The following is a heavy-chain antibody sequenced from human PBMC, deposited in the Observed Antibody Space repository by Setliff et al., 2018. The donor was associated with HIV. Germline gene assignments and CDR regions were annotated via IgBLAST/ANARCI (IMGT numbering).Heavy chain of an antibody. CDR2: INPHTGST. Sequence: GASVKVSCKTPGYTFTAHYINWVRQAPGQGLEWVGFINPHTGSTNYPQNFQGRVTMTGDTSTSTVYMELTNMRFEDTAVYYCARGGDDYGPGTWTFDYWGQGTLVTVSS. J-gene: IGHJ4*02. V-gene: IGHV1-2*02. CDR1: GYTFTAHY. D-gene: IGHD3-10*01. CDR3: ARGGDDYGPGTWTFDY.